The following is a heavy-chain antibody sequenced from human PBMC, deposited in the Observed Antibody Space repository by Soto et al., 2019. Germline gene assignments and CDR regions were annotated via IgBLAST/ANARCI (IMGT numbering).Heavy chain of an antibody. Sequence: QVHLVQSGGEVKKPGSSVKVSCKASGGTFSSYSINWVRQAPGQGLEWMGEIVPIFGTANYAQIFQGIVTITADESTSIAYMALCSLISEATAVYYCARDGGRHSGGIVYWGQGALVTVSS. J-gene: IGHJ4*02. CDR3: ARDGGRHSGGIVY. CDR1: GGTFSSYS. V-gene: IGHV1-69*01. D-gene: IGHD1-26*01. CDR2: IVPIFGTA.